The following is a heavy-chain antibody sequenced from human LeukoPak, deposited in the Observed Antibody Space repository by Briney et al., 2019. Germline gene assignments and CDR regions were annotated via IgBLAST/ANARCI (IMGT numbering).Heavy chain of an antibody. CDR3: ARGPYYYDSSGYFSFDY. D-gene: IGHD3-22*01. CDR1: GFTFSDYY. Sequence: PGGSLRLSCAASGFTFSDYYMSWIRQAPGKGLEWVSYISSSSSYTNYADSVKGRFTISRDNAKNSLYLQMNSLRAEDTAVYYCARGPYYYDSSGYFSFDYWGQGTLVTVSS. CDR2: ISSSSSYT. J-gene: IGHJ4*02. V-gene: IGHV3-11*06.